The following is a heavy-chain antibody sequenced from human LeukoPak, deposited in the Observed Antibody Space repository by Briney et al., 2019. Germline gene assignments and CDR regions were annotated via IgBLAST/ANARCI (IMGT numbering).Heavy chain of an antibody. J-gene: IGHJ4*02. CDR2: IETGGAST. CDR3: ARGSSGWYLTSFDY. CDR1: GFTFSSYG. D-gene: IGHD6-19*01. Sequence: PGGSLRLSCAASGFTFSSYGMSWVRQAPGKGLEWVSAIETGGASTYYADSVKGRFSISRDNSKNTLYLQMNSLRAENTAVYYCARGSSGWYLTSFDYWGQGTLVTVSS. V-gene: IGHV3-23*05.